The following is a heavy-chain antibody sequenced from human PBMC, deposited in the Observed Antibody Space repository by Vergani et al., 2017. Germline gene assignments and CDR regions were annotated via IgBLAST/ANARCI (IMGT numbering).Heavy chain of an antibody. CDR3: ARHDRKTYTATMGWYDY. J-gene: IGHJ4*02. V-gene: IGHV4-39*01. CDR1: GFIFSSYA. Sequence: VQLVESGGALVQPGKSLRLSCAASGFIFSSYAMTWVRQSPGNGLEWVGSIRYSGPTYYNLPLQSRTTISLDTSKNQFSLKLSSVTAADTALYFCARHDRKTYTATMGWYDYWGQGILVTVSS. CDR2: IRYSGPT. D-gene: IGHD3-16*01.